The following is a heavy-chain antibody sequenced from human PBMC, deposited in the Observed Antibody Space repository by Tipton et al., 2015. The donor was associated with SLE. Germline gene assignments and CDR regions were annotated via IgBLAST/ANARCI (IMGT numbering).Heavy chain of an antibody. J-gene: IGHJ3*02. CDR2: IYYSGST. D-gene: IGHD2-8*02. V-gene: IGHV4-39*07. CDR3: ARDRGCVGGGVCPDAFDI. Sequence: TLSLTCTVSGGSISSSSYYWGWIRQPPGKGLEWIGSIYYSGSTYYNPSLKSRVTISVDTSKNQFSLKLSSVTAADTAVYYCARDRGCVGGGVCPDAFDIWGQGTMVTVSS. CDR1: GGSISSSSYY.